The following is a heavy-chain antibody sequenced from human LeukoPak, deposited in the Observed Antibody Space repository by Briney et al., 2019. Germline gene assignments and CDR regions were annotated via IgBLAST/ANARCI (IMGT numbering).Heavy chain of an antibody. CDR1: GFTFDDYA. J-gene: IGHJ4*02. V-gene: IGHV3-9*01. CDR2: ISWNSGSI. CDR3: AIGWLLLDY. Sequence: GRSLRLSCAASGFTFDDYAMHWVRQAPGKGLEWVSGISWNSGSIGYADSVKGRFTISRDNSKNTLYLQMNSLRAEDTAVYYCAIGWLLLDYWGQGTLVTVSS. D-gene: IGHD6-19*01.